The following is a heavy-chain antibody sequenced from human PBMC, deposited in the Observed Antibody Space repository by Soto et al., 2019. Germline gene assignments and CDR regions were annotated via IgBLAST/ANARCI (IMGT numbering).Heavy chain of an antibody. CDR3: ASWDYNGDLDYYYYGMDV. J-gene: IGHJ6*02. CDR2: IIPIFGTA. D-gene: IGHD4-17*01. V-gene: IGHV1-69*13. CDR1: GGTFSSYA. Sequence: ASVKVSCKASGGTFSSYAISWVRQAPGQGLEWMGGIIPIFGTANYAQKFQGRVTITADESTSTAYMELSSLRSEDTAVYYCASWDYNGDLDYYYYGMDVWGQGTTVTVSS.